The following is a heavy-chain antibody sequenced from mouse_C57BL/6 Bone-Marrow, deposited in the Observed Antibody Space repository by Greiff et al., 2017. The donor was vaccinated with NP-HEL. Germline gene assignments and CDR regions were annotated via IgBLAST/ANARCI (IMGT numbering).Heavy chain of an antibody. Sequence: QVQLQQSGAELVKPGASVKMSCKASGYTFTSYWITWVKQRPGQGLEWIGDIYPGSGSTNYNEKFKSKATLTVDTSSSTAYMQLSSLTSEDSAVYYCARFDITTVVARSFDYWGQGTTLTVSS. V-gene: IGHV1-55*01. D-gene: IGHD1-1*01. CDR1: GYTFTSYW. CDR3: ARFDITTVVARSFDY. CDR2: IYPGSGST. J-gene: IGHJ2*01.